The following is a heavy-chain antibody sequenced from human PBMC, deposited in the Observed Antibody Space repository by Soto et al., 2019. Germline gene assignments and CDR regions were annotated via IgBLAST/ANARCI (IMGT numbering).Heavy chain of an antibody. CDR2: ISGSGGST. J-gene: IGHJ4*02. CDR3: AKELRCLEWLLSRPSYYFDY. V-gene: IGHV3-23*01. D-gene: IGHD3-3*01. Sequence: EVQLLESGGGLVQPGGSLRLSCAASGFTFSSYAMSWVRQAPGKGLEWVSAISGSGGSTYYADSVKGRFTISRDNSKNSLYLQMTRLRAEDTAVYYCAKELRCLEWLLSRPSYYFDYWGQGTLVTVSA. CDR1: GFTFSSYA.